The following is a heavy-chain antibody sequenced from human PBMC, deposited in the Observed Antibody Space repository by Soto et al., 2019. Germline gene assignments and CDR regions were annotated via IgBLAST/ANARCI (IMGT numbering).Heavy chain of an antibody. Sequence: QVHLVQSGAEVKKPGASVKDSCKDSGSTFTSYGITWVRQAPGQGLEWMGWISAHNGNTDYAQKLQGRVIVPRDTSKSTAYMELRSLISDDTAVYYCARGRYGDYWGQGALVTVSS. J-gene: IGHJ4*02. CDR2: ISAHNGNT. CDR3: ARGRYGDY. V-gene: IGHV1-18*01. D-gene: IGHD1-1*01. CDR1: GSTFTSYG.